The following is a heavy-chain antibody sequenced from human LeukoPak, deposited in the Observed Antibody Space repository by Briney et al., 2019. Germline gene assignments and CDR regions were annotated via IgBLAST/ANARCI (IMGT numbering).Heavy chain of an antibody. J-gene: IGHJ4*02. CDR3: ASYLVGATYYFDY. Sequence: GASVKVSCKASGGTFSSYAISWVRQAPGQGLEWMGGIIPIFGTANYAQKFQGRVTITADESTSTAYMELSSLRSEDTAVYYCASYLVGATYYFDYWGQGTLVTVSS. CDR1: GGTFSSYA. V-gene: IGHV1-69*13. CDR2: IIPIFGTA. D-gene: IGHD1-26*01.